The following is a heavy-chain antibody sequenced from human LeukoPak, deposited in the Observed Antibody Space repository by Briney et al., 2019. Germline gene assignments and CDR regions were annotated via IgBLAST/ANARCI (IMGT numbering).Heavy chain of an antibody. CDR3: ARHGTGVYRPYHFDY. J-gene: IGHJ4*02. CDR1: GYSFTSYW. V-gene: IGHV5-51*01. D-gene: IGHD5/OR15-5a*01. CDR2: IYPGDSDT. Sequence: GESLKISCKGSGYSFTSYWIGWVRQMPGKGLEWMGIIYPGDSDTRYSPSFQGQVTISADKSISTAYLQWSSLKASDTAMYYCARHGTGVYRPYHFDYWGQGTLVTVSS.